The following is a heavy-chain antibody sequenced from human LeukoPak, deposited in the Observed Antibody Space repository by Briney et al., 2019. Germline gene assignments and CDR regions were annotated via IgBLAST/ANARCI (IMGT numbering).Heavy chain of an antibody. D-gene: IGHD6-19*01. V-gene: IGHV3-23*01. J-gene: IGHJ4*02. CDR1: GFTFSSYA. CDR2: ISGSGGST. Sequence: GGSLRLSCAASGFTFSSYAMSWVRQAPGKGLEWVSAISGSGGSTYYADSVKGRFTISRDNSKNTLYLRMNSLRAEDTAVYYCAKYPNGWYTSFDYWGQGTLVTVSS. CDR3: AKYPNGWYTSFDY.